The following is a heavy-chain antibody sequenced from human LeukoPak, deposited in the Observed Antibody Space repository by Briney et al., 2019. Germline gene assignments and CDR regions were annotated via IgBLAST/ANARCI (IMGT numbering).Heavy chain of an antibody. CDR1: GFTFSTYA. V-gene: IGHV3-23*01. Sequence: GGSLRLSCAASGFTFSTYAMSWVRQAPGKGLEWVSAIGGSGDSTNYADSVKGRFTISRDNSKNTLYLQMNSLRAEDTAVYYCAKEEVTTTSFDCWGQGTLVTVSS. CDR2: IGGSGDST. CDR3: AKEEVTTTSFDC. J-gene: IGHJ4*02. D-gene: IGHD4-17*01.